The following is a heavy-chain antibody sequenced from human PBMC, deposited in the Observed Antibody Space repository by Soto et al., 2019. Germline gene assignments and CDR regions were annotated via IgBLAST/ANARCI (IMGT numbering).Heavy chain of an antibody. CDR1: GGSISSGGYY. Sequence: QVQLQESGPGLVKPSQTLSLTCTVSGGSISSGGYYWSWIRQHPGKGLEWIGYIYYSGSTYYNPSLKSRVTLSVVTSKNQFSRKLSSVTAADTAVYYCARWVGATSFDYWGQGTLVTVSS. J-gene: IGHJ4*02. D-gene: IGHD1-26*01. CDR3: ARWVGATSFDY. V-gene: IGHV4-31*03. CDR2: IYYSGST.